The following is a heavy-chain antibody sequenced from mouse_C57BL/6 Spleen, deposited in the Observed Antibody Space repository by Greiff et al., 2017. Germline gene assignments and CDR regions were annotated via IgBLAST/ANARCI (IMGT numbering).Heavy chain of an antibody. CDR3: ARISFITTVVADY. CDR1: GYTFTSYW. D-gene: IGHD1-1*01. V-gene: IGHV1-59*01. Sequence: QVQLQQPGAELVRPGTSVKLSCKASGYTFTSYWMHWVKQRPGQGLEWIGVIDPSDSYTNYNQKFKGKATLTVDTSSSTAYMQLSSLTSEDSAVYYCARISFITTVVADYWGQVTTLTVSS. CDR2: IDPSDSYT. J-gene: IGHJ2*01.